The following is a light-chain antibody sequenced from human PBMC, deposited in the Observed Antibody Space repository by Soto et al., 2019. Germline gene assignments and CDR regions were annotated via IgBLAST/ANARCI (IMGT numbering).Light chain of an antibody. CDR1: QSVSSN. V-gene: IGKV3-15*01. Sequence: EIVMTQSPSTLSVSPWERSTLSFRASQSVSSNLAWYQQKPGQAPRLLIYGASTRATGIPARFSGSGSGTEFTLTISSLQSEDFAVYYCQQYNNWPITFGQGTKVDIK. CDR2: GAS. CDR3: QQYNNWPIT. J-gene: IGKJ1*01.